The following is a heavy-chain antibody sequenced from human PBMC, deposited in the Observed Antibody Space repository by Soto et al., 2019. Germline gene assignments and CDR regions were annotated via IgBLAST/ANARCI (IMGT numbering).Heavy chain of an antibody. Sequence: TLSLTCTVSGGSISSGGYYWSWIRQHPGKGLEWIGYIYYSGSTYYNPSLKSRVTISVDTSKNQSSLKLSSVTAADTAVYYCARDSRFCCGGSCTFGWFDPWGQGTLVPVSS. D-gene: IGHD2-15*01. J-gene: IGHJ5*02. CDR3: ARDSRFCCGGSCTFGWFDP. CDR2: IYYSGST. V-gene: IGHV4-31*03. CDR1: GGSISSGGYY.